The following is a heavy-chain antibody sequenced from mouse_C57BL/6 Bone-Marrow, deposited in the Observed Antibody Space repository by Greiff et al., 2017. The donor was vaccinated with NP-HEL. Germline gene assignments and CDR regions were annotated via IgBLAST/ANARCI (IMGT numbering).Heavy chain of an antibody. J-gene: IGHJ4*01. CDR3: AKGGYDVYYYAMDY. V-gene: IGHV1-80*01. CDR2: IYPGDGDT. D-gene: IGHD2-2*01. Sequence: VQLQQSGAELVKPGASVKISCKASGYAFSSYWMNWVKQRPGTGLEWIGQIYPGDGDTNYNGKFKGKATLTADKSSSTAYMQLSSLTSEDSAVYFCAKGGYDVYYYAMDYWGQGTSVTVAS. CDR1: GYAFSSYW.